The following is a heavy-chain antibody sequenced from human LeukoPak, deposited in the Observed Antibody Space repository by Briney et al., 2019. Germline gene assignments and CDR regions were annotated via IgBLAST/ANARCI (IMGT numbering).Heavy chain of an antibody. CDR3: ARDFSRYCTNGVCYRDDY. D-gene: IGHD2-8*01. CDR1: GFTFNDYY. J-gene: IGHJ4*02. Sequence: GGSLRLSCAASGFTFNDYYMSWIRQAPGKGLEWVSSISSSASYIYYADSVKGRFTISRDNAKNSLYLQMNSLRAEDTAMYYCARDFSRYCTNGVCYRDDYWGEGTLVTVSS. CDR2: ISSSASYI. V-gene: IGHV3-11*04.